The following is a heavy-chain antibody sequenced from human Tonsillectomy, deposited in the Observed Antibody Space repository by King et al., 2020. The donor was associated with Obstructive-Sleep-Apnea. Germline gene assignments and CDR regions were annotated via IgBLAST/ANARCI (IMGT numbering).Heavy chain of an antibody. D-gene: IGHD2-15*01. CDR1: GFTFSSYA. J-gene: IGHJ5*02. CDR3: ARRILGYCSGGSCEDRFDP. V-gene: IGHV3-30-3*01. CDR2: ISYDGSNK. Sequence: VQLVESGGGVVQPGRSLRLSCAASGFTFSSYAMHWVRQAPGKGLEWVAVISYDGSNKYYADSVKGRFTISRDNSKNTLYLQMNSLRAEDTAVYYCARRILGYCSGGSCEDRFDPWGQGTLVTVSS.